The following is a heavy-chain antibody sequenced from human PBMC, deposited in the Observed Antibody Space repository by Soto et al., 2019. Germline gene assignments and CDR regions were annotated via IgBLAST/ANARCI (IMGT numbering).Heavy chain of an antibody. CDR3: AKEADISGYHPDY. V-gene: IGHV4-31*03. Sequence: PSLTCTVSGGSISSGGYYWSWSRQHPGKGLEWIGYIYYSGSTYYNPSLKSRVTISVDTSKNQFALKLSSVTAEDTAVYYCAKEADISGYHPDYWGQGTQVTVSS. D-gene: IGHD3-22*01. J-gene: IGHJ4*02. CDR1: GGSISSGGYY. CDR2: IYYSGST.